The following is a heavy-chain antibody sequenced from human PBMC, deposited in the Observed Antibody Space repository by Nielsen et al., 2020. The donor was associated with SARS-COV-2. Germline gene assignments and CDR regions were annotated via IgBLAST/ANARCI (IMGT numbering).Heavy chain of an antibody. CDR3: ANAFDYFYSSGSFDY. J-gene: IGHJ4*02. Sequence: GESLKISCAASGFTFSSYAVSWVRQAPGKGLEWVSAISGSGGSTYYADSVKGRFTISRDNSKNTLYLQMNSLRAEDTALYYCANAFDYFYSSGSFDYWGQGTLVAVSS. D-gene: IGHD3-22*01. V-gene: IGHV3-23*01. CDR2: ISGSGGST. CDR1: GFTFSSYA.